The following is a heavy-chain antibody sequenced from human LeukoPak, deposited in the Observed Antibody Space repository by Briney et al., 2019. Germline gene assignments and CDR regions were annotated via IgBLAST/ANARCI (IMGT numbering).Heavy chain of an antibody. CDR3: ARMYTSDSYYYRYMDV. CDR1: GFTFSSYS. D-gene: IGHD6-19*01. J-gene: IGHJ6*03. Sequence: GGSLRLSCAASGFTFSSYSMNWVRQAPGKGLDWVSSIDSSSTYIYYAESVKGRFTISRDNAKNSLYLQMNSLRAEDAAVYYCARMYTSDSYYYRYMDVWGKGTTVTVSS. CDR2: IDSSSTYI. V-gene: IGHV3-21*01.